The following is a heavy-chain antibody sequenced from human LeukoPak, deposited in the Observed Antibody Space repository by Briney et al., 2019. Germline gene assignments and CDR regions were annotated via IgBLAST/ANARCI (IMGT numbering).Heavy chain of an antibody. Sequence: GGSMRLSCVASGLPFSSNWMTWVRQAPGKGLEWVANIKQDGSKKSYVDSVKGRFTISRDNAKNTWSLEMNSLRAEDTAVYYCARDPSQAAYFDYWGQGTLVTVSS. CDR2: IKQDGSKK. CDR3: ARDPSQAAYFDY. V-gene: IGHV3-7*01. J-gene: IGHJ4*02. CDR1: GLPFSSNW.